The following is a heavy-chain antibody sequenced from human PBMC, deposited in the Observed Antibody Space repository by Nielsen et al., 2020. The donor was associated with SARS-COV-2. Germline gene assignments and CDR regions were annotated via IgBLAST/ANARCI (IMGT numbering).Heavy chain of an antibody. J-gene: IGHJ6*02. CDR3: AKDGGWFGELSGGMDV. CDR2: ISWNSGSI. D-gene: IGHD3-10*01. V-gene: IGHV3-9*01. Sequence: GGSLRLSCAASGFTFDDYAMHWVRQAPGKGLEWVSGISWNSGSIGYADSVKGRFTISRDNAKNSLYLQMNSLRAEDTALYYCAKDGGWFGELSGGMDVWGQGTTVTVSS. CDR1: GFTFDDYA.